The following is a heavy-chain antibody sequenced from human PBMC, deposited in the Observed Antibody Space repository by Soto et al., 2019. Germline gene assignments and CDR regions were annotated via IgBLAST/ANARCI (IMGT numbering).Heavy chain of an antibody. D-gene: IGHD3-3*01. CDR1: GFPFGSHA. V-gene: IGHV3-23*01. CDR3: AKGKAHTLFGVDTLFDY. CDR2: VSGNGGTT. J-gene: IGHJ4*02. Sequence: PGGSLRLSCAASGFPFGSHAMSWVRQAPGKGLEWVSLVSGNGGTTNYADSVKGRFTISRDNSQKTLYLQMNSLRAEDTAIYYCAKGKAHTLFGVDTLFDYWGRGTLVTVS.